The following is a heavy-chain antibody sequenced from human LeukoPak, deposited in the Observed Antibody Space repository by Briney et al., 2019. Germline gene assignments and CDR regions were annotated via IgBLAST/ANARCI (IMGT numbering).Heavy chain of an antibody. D-gene: IGHD3-22*01. J-gene: IGHJ3*02. CDR1: GLTFSDYY. CDR2: ISSSGSTI. CDR3: ARDPGDYYDSSGYYFRDAFDI. V-gene: IGHV3-11*04. Sequence: GGSLRLSCAASGLTFSDYYMSWIRQAPGKGLEWVSYISSSGSTIYYADSVRGRFIISRDNAKNSLYLQMLSLRAEDTAVYYCARDPGDYYDSSGYYFRDAFDIWGQGTMVTVSS.